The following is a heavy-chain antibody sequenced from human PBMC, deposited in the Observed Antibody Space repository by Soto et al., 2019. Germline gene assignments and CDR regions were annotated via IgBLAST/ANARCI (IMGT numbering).Heavy chain of an antibody. Sequence: SVKVSCKTSGGTFSTFGISWVRQAPGQGLEWMGGIIPFFGTAEYSQKFEDRITITADESTNTVYMDLRSLTSEDTAIYYCARTAPMDAGDKYYYDFWGKGALVTAPQ. CDR2: IIPFFGTA. CDR3: ARTAPMDAGDKYYYDF. D-gene: IGHD3-16*01. V-gene: IGHV1-69*13. J-gene: IGHJ4*02. CDR1: GGTFSTFG.